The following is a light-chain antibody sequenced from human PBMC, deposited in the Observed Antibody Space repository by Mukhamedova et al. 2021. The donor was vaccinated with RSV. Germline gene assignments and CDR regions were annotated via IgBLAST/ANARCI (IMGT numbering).Light chain of an antibody. Sequence: WYQRRVHGKAPKLLLYGTSNLQRGVPSRFSGSGSLTEYSLTISSLQPEDFVTYYCQQYYSPPLTFGGGTKVEI. CDR3: QQYYSPPLT. V-gene: IGKV1-NL1*01. CDR2: GTS. J-gene: IGKJ4*01.